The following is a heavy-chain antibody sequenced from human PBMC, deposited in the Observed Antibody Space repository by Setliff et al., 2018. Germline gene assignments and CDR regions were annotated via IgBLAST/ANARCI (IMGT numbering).Heavy chain of an antibody. CDR1: GFTFSSSS. D-gene: IGHD2-2*01. V-gene: IGHV3-23*01. CDR3: AKFSSVPGSRFFDY. J-gene: IGHJ4*02. Sequence: ASVKVSCAASGFTFSSSSMTWVRQAPGKGLEWVSANSGGSSTYYADSVKGRFTISRDNSKNTLYLQMNSLRAEDTAIYSCAKFSSVPGSRFFDYWGQGALVTVSS. CDR2: NSGGSST.